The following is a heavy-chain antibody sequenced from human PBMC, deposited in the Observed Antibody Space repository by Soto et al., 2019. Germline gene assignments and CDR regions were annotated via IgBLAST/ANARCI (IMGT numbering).Heavy chain of an antibody. D-gene: IGHD3-10*01. V-gene: IGHV4-4*02. CDR2: SYHSGST. CDR3: ATRRDGSGSLDQ. J-gene: IGHJ4*02. CDR1: GGSISSSNW. Sequence: QVQLQESGPGLVKPSGTLSLTCAVSGGSISSSNWWNWVRQPPGKGLEWIGESYHSGSTNYNPSLKSRGTISVEKSKHQFSLKLSSVTAADTAVYFCATRRDGSGSLDQWGQGTLVTVSS.